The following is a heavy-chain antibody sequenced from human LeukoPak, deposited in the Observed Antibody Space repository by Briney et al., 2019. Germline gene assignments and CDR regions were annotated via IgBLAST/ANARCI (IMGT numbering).Heavy chain of an antibody. V-gene: IGHV5-51*01. CDR3: ARHTGEGSHFQH. D-gene: IGHD3-16*01. CDR2: IYPGDSDT. J-gene: IGHJ1*01. Sequence: PGESLKISCKASGYTFTNYWIGWVRQIPGKGLEWMGIIYPGDSDTRYSPSFRGQVIISADKSIRTAYLQWTSLKASDTAMYYCARHTGEGSHFQHWGQGSLVTVSS. CDR1: GYTFTNYW.